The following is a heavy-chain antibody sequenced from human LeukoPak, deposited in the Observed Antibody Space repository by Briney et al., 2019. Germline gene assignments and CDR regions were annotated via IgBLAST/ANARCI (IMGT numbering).Heavy chain of an antibody. CDR2: IYYSGST. V-gene: IGHV4-39*01. D-gene: IGHD6-13*01. CDR1: GGSISSSSYY. J-gene: IGHJ4*02. CDR3: ARLDAAGTVDY. Sequence: SETLSLTCTVSGGSISSSSYYWGWIRQPPGKGLEWIGSIYYSGSTYYNPSLKSRVTISVDTSKNQFSLKLSSVTAADTAVYYCARLDAAGTVDYWGQGTLVTVSS.